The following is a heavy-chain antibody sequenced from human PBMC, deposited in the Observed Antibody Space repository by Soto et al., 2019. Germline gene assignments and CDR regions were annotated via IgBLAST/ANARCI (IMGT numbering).Heavy chain of an antibody. J-gene: IGHJ6*03. CDR3: AREGRSRWNLDYDFWSGYSDYMDV. D-gene: IGHD3-3*01. CDR2: ISAYNGNT. CDR1: GYTFTSYG. V-gene: IGHV1-18*01. Sequence: ASVKVSCKASGYTFTSYGISWVRQAPGQGLEWMGWISAYNGNTNYAQKLQGRVTMTTDTSTSTAYMELRSLRSDDTAVYYCAREGRSRWNLDYDFWSGYSDYMDVWSKGTTVTVSS.